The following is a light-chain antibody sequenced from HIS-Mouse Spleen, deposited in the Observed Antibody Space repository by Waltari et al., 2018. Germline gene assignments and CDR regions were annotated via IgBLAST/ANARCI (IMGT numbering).Light chain of an antibody. CDR1: SSDVGSYNL. CDR3: CSYAGSSTYVL. J-gene: IGLJ2*01. V-gene: IGLV2-23*01. CDR2: EGS. Sequence: QSALTQPASVSGSPGQSITISCTGTSSDVGSYNLVSWYQQHPGKAPKLMFYEGSKRPSVVSNRFSGSKSGNTASLTISGLQAEDEADYYCCSYAGSSTYVLFGGGTKLTVL.